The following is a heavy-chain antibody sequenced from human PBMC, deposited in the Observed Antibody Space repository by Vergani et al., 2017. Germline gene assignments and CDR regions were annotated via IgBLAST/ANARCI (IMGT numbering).Heavy chain of an antibody. D-gene: IGHD3-10*01. CDR1: GFSFSSHA. CDR2: ISNDGSKK. CDR3: AKAGSVTSGSLQYNFYMDV. J-gene: IGHJ6*03. Sequence: QVQLAESGGDRVQPGRSLRLSCAASGFSFSSHAIHWVRQAPAKGLEWVAVISNDGSKKYYADSVKGRFTISRDNSKNTLDLQMNSLRTQDTAVYYCAKAGSVTSGSLQYNFYMDVWGKGTTVTVS. V-gene: IGHV3-30*18.